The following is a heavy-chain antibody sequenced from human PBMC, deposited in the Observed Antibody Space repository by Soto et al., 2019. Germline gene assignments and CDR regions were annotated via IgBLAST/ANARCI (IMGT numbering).Heavy chain of an antibody. Sequence: GGSLRLSCAASGFTISTYGMHWVRQAPGKGLEWVAVISYDGSNKYYADFVKGRFTISRDNSKNTLYLQMNSLRAEDTAVYYCAFAGSGSYSNVPDAFDIWGQGTMVTVSS. J-gene: IGHJ3*02. V-gene: IGHV3-30*03. D-gene: IGHD3-10*01. CDR2: ISYDGSNK. CDR3: AFAGSGSYSNVPDAFDI. CDR1: GFTISTYG.